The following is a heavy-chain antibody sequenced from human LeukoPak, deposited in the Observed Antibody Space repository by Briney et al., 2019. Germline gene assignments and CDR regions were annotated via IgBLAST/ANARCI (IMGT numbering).Heavy chain of an antibody. V-gene: IGHV4-4*02. J-gene: IGHJ4*02. Sequence: SGTLSLTCAVSGASISSSNWWSWVRQPPGKGLEWIGEVYNGGSANYNPSLKSRVTISVEKSKNQFSLKLSSVTAADTAVYYCARGSSGYYLQNYYFDYWGQGTLVTVSS. D-gene: IGHD3-22*01. CDR1: GASISSSNW. CDR3: ARGSSGYYLQNYYFDY. CDR2: VYNGGSA.